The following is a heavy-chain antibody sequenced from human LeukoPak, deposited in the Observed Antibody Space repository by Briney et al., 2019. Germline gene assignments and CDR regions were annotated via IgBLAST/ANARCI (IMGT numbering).Heavy chain of an antibody. CDR1: GYTFTSHY. Sequence: ASVKVSCKASGYTFTSHYMHWVRQAPGQGLEWMGIINPSSGTTSYAQKFQGRVTMTRDTSISTAYMELSRLRSDDTAVYYCARATYYDSSGGFDYWGQGTLVTVSS. D-gene: IGHD3-22*01. CDR2: INPSSGTT. J-gene: IGHJ4*02. CDR3: ARATYYDSSGGFDY. V-gene: IGHV1-46*01.